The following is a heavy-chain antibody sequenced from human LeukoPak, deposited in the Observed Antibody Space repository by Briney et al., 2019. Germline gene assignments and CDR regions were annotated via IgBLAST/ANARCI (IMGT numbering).Heavy chain of an antibody. J-gene: IGHJ4*02. CDR1: GFTFDDYA. Sequence: PRGSLRLSCAASGFTFDDYAMHWVRQAPGKGLEWVSGVSWNSGSIGYADSVKGRFTISRDNAKNSLYLQMNSLRAEDTALYYCAKGYSSSWSPNDYWGQGTLVTVSS. CDR2: VSWNSGSI. D-gene: IGHD6-13*01. CDR3: AKGYSSSWSPNDY. V-gene: IGHV3-9*01.